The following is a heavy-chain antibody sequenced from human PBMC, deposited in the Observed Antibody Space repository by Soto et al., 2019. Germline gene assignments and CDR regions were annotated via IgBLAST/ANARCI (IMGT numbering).Heavy chain of an antibody. D-gene: IGHD3-3*01. CDR1: GYSISSGYY. J-gene: IGHJ4*02. Sequence: SETLSLTCAVSGYSISSGYYWGWIRQPPGKGLEWIGSIYHSGSTYYNPSLKSRVTISVDTSKNQFSLKLSSVTAADTAVYYCARDRSTIYGVVTPIDYWGQGTLVTVSS. CDR3: ARDRSTIYGVVTPIDY. CDR2: IYHSGST. V-gene: IGHV4-38-2*02.